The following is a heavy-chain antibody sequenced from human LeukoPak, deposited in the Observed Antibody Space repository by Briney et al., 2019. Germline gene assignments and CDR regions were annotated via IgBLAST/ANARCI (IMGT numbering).Heavy chain of an antibody. J-gene: IGHJ3*02. CDR1: GGSISSYY. V-gene: IGHV4-59*12. D-gene: IGHD3-10*01. CDR2: IYYSGST. CDR3: ARDGETHYYGSGSWMTAIRRGAFDI. Sequence: SETLSLTCTVSGGSISSYYWSWIRQPPGKGLEWIGYIYYSGSTNYNPSLKSRVTISVDTSKNQFSLQLNSVTPEDTAVYYCARDGETHYYGSGSWMTAIRRGAFDIWGQGTMVIVSS.